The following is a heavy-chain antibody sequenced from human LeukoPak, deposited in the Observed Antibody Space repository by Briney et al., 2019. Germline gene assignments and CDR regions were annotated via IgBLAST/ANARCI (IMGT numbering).Heavy chain of an antibody. CDR1: GFTFSSYA. J-gene: IGHJ4*02. CDR2: ISYDGSNK. D-gene: IGHD6-13*01. V-gene: IGHV3-30*01. CDR3: ATSDDTAAGPY. Sequence: GRSLRLSCAASGFTFSSYAMHWVRQAPGRGLEWVAVISYDGSNKYYADSVKGRFTISRDNSKNTLYLQMNSLRAEDTAVYYCATSDDTAAGPYWGQGTLVMVSS.